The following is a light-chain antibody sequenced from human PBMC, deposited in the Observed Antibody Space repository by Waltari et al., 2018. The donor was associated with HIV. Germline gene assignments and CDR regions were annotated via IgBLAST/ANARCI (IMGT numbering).Light chain of an antibody. CDR2: RDK. V-gene: IGLV1-47*01. J-gene: IGLJ1*01. CDR3: ATWDVSLGASYV. Sequence: QSVLTQPPSASGTHGQRVPISCSGTTSNVGNNFVSWYQEHPGTATDLLVDRDKQRLSGAPDRVAGSKSGASASRAISGLRSEDEGDYHCATWDVSLGASYVFGAGTKVTVL. CDR1: TSNVGNNF.